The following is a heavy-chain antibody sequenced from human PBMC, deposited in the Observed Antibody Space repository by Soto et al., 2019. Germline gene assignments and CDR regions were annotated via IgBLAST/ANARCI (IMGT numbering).Heavy chain of an antibody. CDR1: GGSFSGDY. D-gene: IGHD7-27*01. CDR3: ARGPSGDKVDY. V-gene: IGHV4-34*01. Sequence: SDTLSLTCAVYGGSFSGDYWSWIRQPPGKGLEWIGHIYDGGTTYSSPSLKGRVTRSADTSETQFSLKLNSVSAADTAVYYCARGPSGDKVDYWGQGIQVTVSS. J-gene: IGHJ4*02. CDR2: IYDGGTT.